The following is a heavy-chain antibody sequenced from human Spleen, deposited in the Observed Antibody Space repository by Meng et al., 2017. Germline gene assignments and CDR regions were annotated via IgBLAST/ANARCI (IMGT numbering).Heavy chain of an antibody. V-gene: IGHV1-69*05. J-gene: IGHJ4*01. D-gene: IGHD7-27*01. Sequence: SVKVSCKASGGTFSSYAISWVRQAPGQGLEWMGGIIPIFGTANYAQKFQGRVTITTDESTSTAYMELSSLRSEDTAVYYCAGDNWATQGVFDYWGQGTLVTVSS. CDR1: GGTFSSYA. CDR2: IIPIFGTA. CDR3: AGDNWATQGVFDY.